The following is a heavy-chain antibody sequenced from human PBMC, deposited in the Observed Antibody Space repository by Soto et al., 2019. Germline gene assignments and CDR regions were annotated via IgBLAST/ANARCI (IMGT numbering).Heavy chain of an antibody. D-gene: IGHD2-15*01. V-gene: IGHV3-30*03. Sequence: QVQLVESGGGVVQPGRSLRLSCAASGFPFSSYGMHWVRQAPGKGLDWVALISYDGSKKYYADSVKGRFTISRDNSKQTLYLQMSSLRAEDTAVYYCAGGQYYFEYCGQGTLVSVSS. J-gene: IGHJ4*02. CDR3: AGGQYYFEY. CDR1: GFPFSSYG. CDR2: ISYDGSKK.